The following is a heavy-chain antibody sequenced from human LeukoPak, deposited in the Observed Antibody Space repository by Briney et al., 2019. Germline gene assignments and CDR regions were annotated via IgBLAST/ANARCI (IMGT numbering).Heavy chain of an antibody. D-gene: IGHD2-2*01. J-gene: IGHJ6*02. Sequence: GGPLRLSCAASGFTFSSYSMNWVRQAPGKGLEWVSSISSSSSYIYYADSVKGRFTISRDNAKNSLYLQMNSLRAEDTAVYYCARGNRVVVVPAAVLYYYYGMDVWGQGPTVTVSS. V-gene: IGHV3-21*01. CDR2: ISSSSSYI. CDR3: ARGNRVVVVPAAVLYYYYGMDV. CDR1: GFTFSSYS.